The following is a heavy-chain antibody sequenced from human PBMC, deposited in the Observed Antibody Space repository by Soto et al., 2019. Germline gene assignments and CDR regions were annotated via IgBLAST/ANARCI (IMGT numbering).Heavy chain of an antibody. Sequence: QVQLQESGPGLVKPSQTLSLTCTVSGGSISSGGYYWSWIRQHPGKGLEWIGYIYYSGSTYYNPFLKSRVTISVDTSKNQFSLKLSSVTAADTAVYYCARDRGSSWSHSNWFDPWGQGTLVTVSS. J-gene: IGHJ5*02. V-gene: IGHV4-31*03. CDR3: ARDRGSSWSHSNWFDP. D-gene: IGHD6-13*01. CDR1: GGSISSGGYY. CDR2: IYYSGST.